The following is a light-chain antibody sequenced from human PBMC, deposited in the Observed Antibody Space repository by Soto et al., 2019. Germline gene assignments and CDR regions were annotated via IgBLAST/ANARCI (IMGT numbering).Light chain of an antibody. V-gene: IGLV2-14*01. CDR1: SSDVGCYNY. CDR3: SSYTSSSTYV. J-gene: IGLJ1*01. Sequence: QPVLTPPASVSGSPGQSITISCTGTSSDVGCYNYVSWYQQHPGKAPKLMIYEVSNRPSGVSNRFSGSKSGNTASLTISGLQAEDEADYYCSSYTSSSTYVFGTGTKLTVL. CDR2: EVS.